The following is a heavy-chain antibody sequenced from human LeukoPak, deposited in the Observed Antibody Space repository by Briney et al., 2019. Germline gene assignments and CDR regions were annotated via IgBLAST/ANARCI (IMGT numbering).Heavy chain of an antibody. D-gene: IGHD2-2*02. V-gene: IGHV4-34*01. CDR2: INHSGST. J-gene: IGHJ6*03. CDR1: GGSFSGYY. Sequence: SETLSLTCAVYGGSFSGYYWSWIRRPPGKGLEWIGEINHSGSTNYNPSLKSRVTISVDTSKNQFSLKLSSVTAADTAVYYCARGPGVPAAIRRGVYYYMDVWGKGTTVTVSS. CDR3: ARGPGVPAAIRRGVYYYMDV.